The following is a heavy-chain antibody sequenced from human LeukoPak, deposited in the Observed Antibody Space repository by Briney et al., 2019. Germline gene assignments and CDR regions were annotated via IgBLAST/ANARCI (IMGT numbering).Heavy chain of an antibody. Sequence: GGSLRLSCAASGFTFSSYWMHWVRQAPGKGLVWVSRINSDGSSTNYADSVKGRFTISRDNAKNTLYLQMNSLRVEDTAVYYCVRDRPHNCFDPWGQGTLVTVSS. D-gene: IGHD6-6*01. V-gene: IGHV3-74*01. CDR2: INSDGSST. CDR1: GFTFSSYW. CDR3: VRDRPHNCFDP. J-gene: IGHJ5*02.